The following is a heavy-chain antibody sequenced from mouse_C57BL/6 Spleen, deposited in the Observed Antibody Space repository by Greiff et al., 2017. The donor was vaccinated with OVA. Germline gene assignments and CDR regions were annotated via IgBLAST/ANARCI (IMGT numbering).Heavy chain of an antibody. CDR3: ARGENYGSSPYWYFDV. D-gene: IGHD1-1*01. Sequence: VQLQQSGPGLVKPSQSLSLTCSVTGYSITSGYYWNWIRQFPGNKLEWMGYISYDGSNNYNPSLKNRISITRDTSKNQFFLKLNSVTTEDTATYYCARGENYGSSPYWYFDVWGTGTTVTVSS. CDR2: ISYDGSN. CDR1: GYSITSGYY. J-gene: IGHJ1*03. V-gene: IGHV3-6*01.